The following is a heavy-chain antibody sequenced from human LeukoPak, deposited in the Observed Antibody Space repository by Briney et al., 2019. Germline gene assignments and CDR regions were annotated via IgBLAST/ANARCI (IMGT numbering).Heavy chain of an antibody. Sequence: GGSLRLSCAASGFTVSSNYMSWVRQAPGKGLEWVSVIYSGGRTYYADSVKGRFTISRDNSKNTLYLQMNSLRAEDTAVYYCARERLRLGELSFDIWGQGTMVTASS. V-gene: IGHV3-53*01. CDR2: IYSGGRT. CDR1: GFTVSSNY. CDR3: ARERLRLGELSFDI. D-gene: IGHD3-16*01. J-gene: IGHJ3*02.